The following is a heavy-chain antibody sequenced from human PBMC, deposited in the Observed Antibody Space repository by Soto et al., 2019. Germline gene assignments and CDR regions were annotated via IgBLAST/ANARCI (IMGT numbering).Heavy chain of an antibody. CDR3: ARVRKVYYDSSGYYYQGGYYFDY. J-gene: IGHJ4*02. D-gene: IGHD3-22*01. CDR2: IGTAGDT. V-gene: IGHV3-13*04. CDR1: GFTFSSYD. Sequence: PGGSLRLSCAASGFTFSSYDMHWVRQATGKGLEWVSAIGTAGDTYYPGSVKGRFTISRENAKNSLYLQMNSLRAGDTAVYYCARVRKVYYDSSGYYYQGGYYFDYWGQGTLVTVSS.